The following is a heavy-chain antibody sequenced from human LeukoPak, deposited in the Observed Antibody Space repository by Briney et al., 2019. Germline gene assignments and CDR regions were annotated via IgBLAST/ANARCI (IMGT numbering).Heavy chain of an antibody. CDR1: GFTFSSYA. CDR2: ISYDGSNK. D-gene: IGHD1-26*01. CDR3: ARGGSYLSAFDI. V-gene: IGHV3-30*14. Sequence: GGSLRLSCAASGFTFSSYAMHWVRQAPGKGLEWVAVISYDGSNKYYADSVKGRFTISRDNSKNTLYLQMNSLRGEDTAVYYCARGGSYLSAFDIWGQGTMATVSS. J-gene: IGHJ3*02.